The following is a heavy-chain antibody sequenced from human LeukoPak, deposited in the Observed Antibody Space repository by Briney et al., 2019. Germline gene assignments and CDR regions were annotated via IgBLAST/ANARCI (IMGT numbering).Heavy chain of an antibody. D-gene: IGHD2-2*02. CDR2: IYYSGST. CDR3: ARIYVVPAAIPYGWFDP. Sequence: SETLSLTCTVSGGSISSGSYYWGWIRQPPGKGLEWIGSIYYSGSTYYNPSLKSRVTISVDTSKNQFSLKLSSVTAADTAVYYCARIYVVPAAIPYGWFDPWGQGTLVTVSS. CDR1: GGSISSGSYY. J-gene: IGHJ5*02. V-gene: IGHV4-39*01.